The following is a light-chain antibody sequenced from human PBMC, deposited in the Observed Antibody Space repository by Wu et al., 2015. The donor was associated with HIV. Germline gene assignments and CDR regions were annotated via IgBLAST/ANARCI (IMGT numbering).Light chain of an antibody. CDR3: QQYGTSLPIT. Sequence: EIVLTQSPATLSLSPGERATLSCRASQSVSKFLAWYQQKPGQSPRLLIYDASNRATGIPARFSGSGSGTDFTHTISSLEPEDFAVYYCQQYGTSLPITFGQGTRLEIK. J-gene: IGKJ5*01. V-gene: IGKV3-11*01. CDR1: QSVSKF. CDR2: DAS.